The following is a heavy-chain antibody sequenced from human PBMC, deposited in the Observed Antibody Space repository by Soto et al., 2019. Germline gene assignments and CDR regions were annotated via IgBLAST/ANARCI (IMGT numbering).Heavy chain of an antibody. V-gene: IGHV3-9*01. J-gene: IGHJ4*02. Sequence: SLRLSCAASGFTFDDYAMHWVRQAPGKGLEWVSGISWNSGSIGYADSVKGRFTISRDNAKNSLYLQMNSLRAEDTALYYCAKEATNINNFDYWGQGALVTVSS. CDR3: AKEATNINNFDY. CDR2: ISWNSGSI. CDR1: GFTFDDYA. D-gene: IGHD1-26*01.